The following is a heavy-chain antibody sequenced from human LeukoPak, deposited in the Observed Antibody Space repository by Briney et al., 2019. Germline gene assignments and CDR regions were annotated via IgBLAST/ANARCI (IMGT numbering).Heavy chain of an antibody. J-gene: IGHJ4*02. D-gene: IGHD2-15*01. Sequence: SGTLSLTCVVSGGSISSSNWWSWVRQPPEKGLEWIGEIYHSGSTYYNPSLKSRVTISVDTSKNQFSLKLSSVTAADTAVYYCARAIVVVLLDYWGQGTLVTVSS. CDR1: GGSISSSNW. CDR2: IYHSGST. V-gene: IGHV4-4*02. CDR3: ARAIVVVLLDY.